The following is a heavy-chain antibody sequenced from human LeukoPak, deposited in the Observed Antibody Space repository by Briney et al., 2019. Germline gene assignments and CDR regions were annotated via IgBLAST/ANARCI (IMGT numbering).Heavy chain of an antibody. CDR2: IKQDISEK. CDR3: ARKLGTPGP. D-gene: IGHD4-23*01. J-gene: IGHJ5*02. Sequence: GGSLRLSCAASGFTFSTYSMGWVRQAPGKGLEWVASIKQDISEKYYVDSVKGRFTISRGNAKNSLYLQMNSLRAEDTAVYYCARKLGTPGPWGQGTLVTVSS. CDR1: GFTFSTYS. V-gene: IGHV3-7*01.